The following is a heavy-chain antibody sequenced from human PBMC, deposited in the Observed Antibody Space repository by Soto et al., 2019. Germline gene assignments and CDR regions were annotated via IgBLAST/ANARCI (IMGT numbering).Heavy chain of an antibody. CDR1: GFTFDDYA. CDR3: AAQGYCSGGSCYSAVGN. V-gene: IGHV3-9*01. J-gene: IGHJ4*02. CDR2: ISWNSGSM. Sequence: GGSLRLSCAASGFTFDDYAMHWVRQAPGKGLEWVSGISWNSGSMAYADSVKGRFTISRDNAKNSLYLQMNSLRAEDTALYYCAAQGYCSGGSCYSAVGNWGQGALVTVSS. D-gene: IGHD2-15*01.